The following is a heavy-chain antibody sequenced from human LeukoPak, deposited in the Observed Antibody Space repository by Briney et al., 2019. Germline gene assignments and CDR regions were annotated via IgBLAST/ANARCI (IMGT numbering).Heavy chain of an antibody. V-gene: IGHV6-1*01. D-gene: IGHD3-10*01. CDR3: ARDSLLWFGELTNAFDI. CDR2: TYYRSKWYN. CDR1: VDSVSSNSAA. J-gene: IGHJ3*02. Sequence: SQTLSLTCAISVDSVSSNSAAWNWIRQSPSRGLEWLGRTYYRSKWYNDYAVSVKSRITINPDTSKTQFSLQLNSVTPEDTAVYYCARDSLLWFGELTNAFDIWGQGTMVTVSS.